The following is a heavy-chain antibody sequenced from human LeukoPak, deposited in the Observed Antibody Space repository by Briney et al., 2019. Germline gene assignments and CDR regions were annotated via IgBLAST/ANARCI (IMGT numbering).Heavy chain of an antibody. CDR2: INLNIGGT. J-gene: IGHJ4*02. V-gene: IGHV1-2*02. CDR1: GYTFTGYY. CDR3: ARVRDLAYFDY. Sequence: AAVKVSCKTSGYTFTGYYMHWVRQAPGQGLEWMGWINLNIGGTNYAQKFQGRVTMTRDKSISTAYMELSRLRSGDTAVYYCARVRDLAYFDYWGQGTLVTVSS. D-gene: IGHD2-21*02.